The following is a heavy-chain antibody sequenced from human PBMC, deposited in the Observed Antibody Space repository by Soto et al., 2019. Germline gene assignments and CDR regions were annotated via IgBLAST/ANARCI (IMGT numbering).Heavy chain of an antibody. J-gene: IGHJ6*02. V-gene: IGHV1-18*01. CDR1: GYTFTSYG. CDR2: ISAYNGNT. D-gene: IGHD3-3*01. CDR3: ARDYYDFWSGYYPQYYYGMDV. Sequence: QVQLVQSGAEVKKPGASVKVSCKASGYTFTSYGISWVRQAPGQGLEWMGWISAYNGNTNYAQKLQGRVTMTTDTSRSTAYMELRSLRSDDTAVYYCARDYYDFWSGYYPQYYYGMDVWGQGTTVTVSS.